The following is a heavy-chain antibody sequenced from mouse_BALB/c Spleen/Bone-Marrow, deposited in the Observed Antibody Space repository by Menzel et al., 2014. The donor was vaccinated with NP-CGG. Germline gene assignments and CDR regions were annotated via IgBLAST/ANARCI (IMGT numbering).Heavy chain of an antibody. J-gene: IGHJ4*01. CDR2: IHPSTGYT. CDR3: ARQITTVDYAMDY. Sequence: VKLQESGAELAKPGASVKMSCKASGYTFTSYWMHWVKQRPGQGLEWIGYIHPSTGYTEYNQKFKDKATLTADKSSSTAYMQLSSLTSEDSAVYYCARQITTVDYAMDYWGQGTSVTVSS. V-gene: IGHV1-7*01. CDR1: GYTFTSYW. D-gene: IGHD1-1*01.